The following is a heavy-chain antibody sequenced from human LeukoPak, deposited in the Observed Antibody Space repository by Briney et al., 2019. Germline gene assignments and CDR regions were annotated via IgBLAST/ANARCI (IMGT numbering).Heavy chain of an antibody. CDR3: ARVGRGTTFWFDP. V-gene: IGHV4-30-4*08. D-gene: IGHD1-1*01. CDR2: IYYSGST. J-gene: IGHJ5*02. CDR1: GGSISSGDYY. Sequence: PSQTLSLTCTVSGGSISSGDYYWSWIRQPPGKGQEWIGYIYYSGSTYYNPSLKSRVTISVDTSKNQFSLKLSSVTAADTAVYYCARVGRGTTFWFDPWGQGTLVTVSS.